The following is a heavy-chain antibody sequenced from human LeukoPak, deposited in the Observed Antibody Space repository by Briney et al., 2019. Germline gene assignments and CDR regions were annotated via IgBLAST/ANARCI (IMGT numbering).Heavy chain of an antibody. Sequence: GGSLRLSCAASGFTFRSYWMSWVLQAPGKGLEWVASMKQDGSEKYYVDSVKGRFTISRDNAKSSLYLQMNSLRAEDTAVYYCARDVTGYVDYWGQGTLVTVSS. D-gene: IGHD1-1*01. CDR3: ARDVTGYVDY. CDR1: GFTFRSYW. V-gene: IGHV3-7*01. CDR2: MKQDGSEK. J-gene: IGHJ4*02.